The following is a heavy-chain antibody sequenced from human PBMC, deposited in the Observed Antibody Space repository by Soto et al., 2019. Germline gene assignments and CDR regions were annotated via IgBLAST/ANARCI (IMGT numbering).Heavy chain of an antibody. CDR3: ARDHRWGYEYGDYGDS. D-gene: IGHD4-17*01. J-gene: IGHJ4*02. Sequence: EVYLVESGGGVVRPGGSLRLSCAASGLGFDEYGMSWVRQGPGKGQEWVSGINRHGDSTGYADSVKGRFTISRDNAKNSLYLEMNGLRAEDTAFYYCARDHRWGYEYGDYGDSWGQGTLVTVSS. CDR1: GLGFDEYG. V-gene: IGHV3-20*04. CDR2: INRHGDST.